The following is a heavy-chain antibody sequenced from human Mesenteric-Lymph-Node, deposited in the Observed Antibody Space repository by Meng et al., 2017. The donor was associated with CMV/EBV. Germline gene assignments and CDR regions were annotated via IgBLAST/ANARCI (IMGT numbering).Heavy chain of an antibody. D-gene: IGHD4-11*01. Sequence: SETLSLTCAVYGGSFSGYYWSWIRQPPGKGLEWIGYIYYSGSTNYNPSLKSRVTISVDTSKNQFSLKLSSVTAADTAVYYCARDDYRVHYYGMDVWGQGTTVTVSS. CDR1: GGSFSGYY. CDR2: IYYSGST. J-gene: IGHJ6*02. CDR3: ARDDYRVHYYGMDV. V-gene: IGHV4-59*01.